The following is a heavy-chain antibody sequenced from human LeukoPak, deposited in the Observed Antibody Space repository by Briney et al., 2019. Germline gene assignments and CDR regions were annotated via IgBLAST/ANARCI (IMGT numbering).Heavy chain of an antibody. CDR3: ARGGGGDYYDSSGYCYVDAFDI. J-gene: IGHJ3*02. D-gene: IGHD3-22*01. CDR1: GFTFSTSS. V-gene: IGHV3-21*01. Sequence: PGGPLRLSCAAPGFTFSTSSMNWVRQAPGKGLGWVSSISISSSYIYYADSVKGRFTISRDNAKDSLYLQMNSLRAEDTAVYYCARGGGGDYYDSSGYCYVDAFDIWGQGTMVTVSS. CDR2: ISISSSYI.